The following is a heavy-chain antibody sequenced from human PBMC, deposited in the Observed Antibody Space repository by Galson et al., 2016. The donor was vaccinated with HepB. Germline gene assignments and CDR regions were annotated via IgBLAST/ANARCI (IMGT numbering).Heavy chain of an antibody. CDR1: GYTLTGLS. Sequence: SCKVSGYTLTGLSIHWVRQAPGKGLEWMGGFDPEDRETIYSQKFQGRVTMTEDTSTDTTYMELSSLRSEDTAVYFCATDPIIGMYSTSWYYFDYWGQGTLVTVSS. D-gene: IGHD2-2*01. CDR2: FDPEDRET. V-gene: IGHV1-24*01. J-gene: IGHJ4*02. CDR3: ATDPIIGMYSTSWYYFDY.